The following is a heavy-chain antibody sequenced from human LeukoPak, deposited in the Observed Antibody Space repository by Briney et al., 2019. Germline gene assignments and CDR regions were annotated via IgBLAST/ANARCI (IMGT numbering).Heavy chain of an antibody. CDR3: GMSGDRVPLQDDVFDV. V-gene: IGHV5-51*01. CDR1: GFRYTSYC. D-gene: IGHD1-26*01. J-gene: IGHJ3*01. Sequence: GGFLKISFKVSGFRYTSYCIGWVRQMPGKGLEWMGIIYPGDSGPTYSPSFQGQVTISVDKSINTAYLQWSSLQASDTAMYYCGMSGDRVPLQDDVFDVWGQGTMVTVST. CDR2: IYPGDSGP.